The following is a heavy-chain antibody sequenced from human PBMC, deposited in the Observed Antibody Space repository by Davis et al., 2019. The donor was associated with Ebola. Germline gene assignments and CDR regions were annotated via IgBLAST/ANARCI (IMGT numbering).Heavy chain of an antibody. CDR3: VRDYIFAFDL. CDR2: ITSGSNAI. V-gene: IGHV3-48*02. D-gene: IGHD4-11*01. Sequence: PGGSLRLSCAASGFTFSDFSMNWVRQAPGKALEWISFITSGSNAIHSADSVKGRFTVSRDNVKNSLFLEMSSLRDEDSAVYYCVRDYIFAFDLWGQGARVTVSS. CDR1: GFTFSDFS. J-gene: IGHJ5*02.